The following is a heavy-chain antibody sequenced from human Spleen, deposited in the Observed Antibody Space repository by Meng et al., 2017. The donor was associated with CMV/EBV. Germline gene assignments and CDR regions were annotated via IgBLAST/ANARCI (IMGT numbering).Heavy chain of an antibody. Sequence: ASVKVSCKASGYTFTGYYMHWVRQAPGQGLEWMGWINPNSGNTGYAQKFQGRVTMTRDTSTSTVYMQLSSLRSEDTAVYYCARGSYNLNFGYWGQGTLVTVSS. CDR2: INPNSGNT. CDR3: ARGSYNLNFGY. J-gene: IGHJ4*02. V-gene: IGHV1-2*02. CDR1: GYTFTGYY. D-gene: IGHD1-20*01.